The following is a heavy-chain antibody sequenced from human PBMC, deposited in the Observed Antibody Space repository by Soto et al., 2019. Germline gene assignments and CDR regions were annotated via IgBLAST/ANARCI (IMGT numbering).Heavy chain of an antibody. CDR1: GYTLTELS. Sequence: GESLKISCKVSGYTLTELSMHWVRQAPGKGLEWMGGFDPEDGETIYAQKFQGRVTMTEDTSTDTAYMELSSLRSEDTAVYYCATNPPYSSSWYYFDYWGQGTLVTVSS. CDR2: FDPEDGET. J-gene: IGHJ4*02. V-gene: IGHV1-24*01. D-gene: IGHD6-13*01. CDR3: ATNPPYSSSWYYFDY.